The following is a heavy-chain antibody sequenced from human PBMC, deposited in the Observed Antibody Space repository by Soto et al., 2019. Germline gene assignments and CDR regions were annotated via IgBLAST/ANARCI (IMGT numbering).Heavy chain of an antibody. D-gene: IGHD6-19*01. CDR2: FDPEDGET. J-gene: IGHJ4*02. CDR3: ATSSGYSSGWNHEY. V-gene: IGHV1-24*01. Sequence: ASVKVSCKVSGYTLTELSMHWVRQAPGKGLEWMGGFDPEDGETIYAQKFQGRVTMTEDTSTDTAYMELSSLRSEDTAVYYCATSSGYSSGWNHEYWGQGTLVTVSS. CDR1: GYTLTELS.